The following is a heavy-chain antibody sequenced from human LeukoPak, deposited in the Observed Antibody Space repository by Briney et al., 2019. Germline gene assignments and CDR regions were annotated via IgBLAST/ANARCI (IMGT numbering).Heavy chain of an antibody. V-gene: IGHV1-69*04. CDR1: GGTFISHA. J-gene: IGHJ4*02. CDR2: IIPILGVE. Sequence: GASVKVSCKPPGGTFISHALNWVRQAPGQGLEWVGRIIPILGVENYAQKFQGRATITADKSTSTVYMELSSLTSEDTAVYYCARDREMATGGFDYWGQGTLVTVSS. D-gene: IGHD5-24*01. CDR3: ARDREMATGGFDY.